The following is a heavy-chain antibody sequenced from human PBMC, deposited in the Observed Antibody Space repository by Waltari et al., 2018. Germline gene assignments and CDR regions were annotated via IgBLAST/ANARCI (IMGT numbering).Heavy chain of an antibody. V-gene: IGHV1-2*02. D-gene: IGHD2-21*02. CDR1: RDAVPEPY. Sequence: LVPSGAEVMKPGASVQVSCKASRDAVPEPYIHGVRQAPGQGLEWMGWVNPNGGGTNYAQRFAGRITVTWDTSISTAYMEFSRLTSGDTAVYFCAREYCGGDCRLFDYWGQGTLVTVSS. J-gene: IGHJ4*02. CDR2: VNPNGGGT. CDR3: AREYCGGDCRLFDY.